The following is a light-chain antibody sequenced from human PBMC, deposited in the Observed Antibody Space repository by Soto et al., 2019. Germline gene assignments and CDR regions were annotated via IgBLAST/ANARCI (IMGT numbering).Light chain of an antibody. V-gene: IGKV3D-20*01. J-gene: IGKJ2*01. CDR3: QQDVTSPYT. Sequence: EIVLTQSPATLSLSPGEIATLSCGASQSVSFNYLAWYQQKGGLAPRRLIYAASTRSAVNPDRLSGSGSGTDFTLTISRLEPEYGAVYYCQQDVTSPYTFGQGTNLE. CDR1: QSVSFNY. CDR2: AAS.